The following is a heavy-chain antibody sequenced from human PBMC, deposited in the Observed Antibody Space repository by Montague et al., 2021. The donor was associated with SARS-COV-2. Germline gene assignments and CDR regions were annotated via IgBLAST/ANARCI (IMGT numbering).Heavy chain of an antibody. D-gene: IGHD3-16*01. CDR2: IFHTGTP. J-gene: IGHJ4*02. Sequence: SETLSLTCNVSGDSIINIKTSYWGWIRLPPGKGLEWIGYIFHTGTPNYQASLKSRVTMSVDTSKTQFSLKLTSVTAADTAVYFCAQVNRRLGGVSFDSWGQGALVTVSS. CDR1: GDSIINIKTSY. CDR3: AQVNRRLGGVSFDS. V-gene: IGHV4-61*05.